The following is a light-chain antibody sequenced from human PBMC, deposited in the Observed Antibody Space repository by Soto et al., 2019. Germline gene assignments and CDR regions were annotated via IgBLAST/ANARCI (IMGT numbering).Light chain of an antibody. Sequence: EIVLTQSPGTVSLSPGERATLAVRASQSVSSSSLAWYQQKRGQAPRLLIHDASSRATGIPDRFSGSGSGTDFTLTISRLEPEDFAVYYCQQYGGSPRTFGQGTKVDI. V-gene: IGKV3-20*01. CDR2: DAS. CDR3: QQYGGSPRT. J-gene: IGKJ1*01. CDR1: QSVSSSS.